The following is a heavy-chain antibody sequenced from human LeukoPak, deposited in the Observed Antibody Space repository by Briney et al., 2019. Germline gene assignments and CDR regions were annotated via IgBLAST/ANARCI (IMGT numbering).Heavy chain of an antibody. Sequence: VASVKVSCKASGYTFTGYYMHWVRQAPGQGLEWMGWINPNNGGTNFAQKFQGRVTMTRDTSISTAYMELSRLRSDDTAVHYCARDLGYDSSGYHYWGQGTLVTVSS. D-gene: IGHD3-22*01. V-gene: IGHV1-2*02. CDR1: GYTFTGYY. J-gene: IGHJ4*02. CDR2: INPNNGGT. CDR3: ARDLGYDSSGYHY.